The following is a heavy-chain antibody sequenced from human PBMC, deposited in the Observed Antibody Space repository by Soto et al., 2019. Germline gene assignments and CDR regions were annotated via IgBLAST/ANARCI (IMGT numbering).Heavy chain of an antibody. CDR3: AKDGNWLDVYFDV. V-gene: IGHV3-23*01. D-gene: IGHD6-19*01. J-gene: IGHJ4*02. Sequence: PXVSLLLSCVASGIDFSNYAMSWVRQAPGKGLEWVSISSASGRSRYHADSVKGRFTISRDNSKNTLYLHMTNLRAEDTAAYYCAKDGNWLDVYFDVWGQGTPVTVSS. CDR2: SSASGRSR. CDR1: GIDFSNYA.